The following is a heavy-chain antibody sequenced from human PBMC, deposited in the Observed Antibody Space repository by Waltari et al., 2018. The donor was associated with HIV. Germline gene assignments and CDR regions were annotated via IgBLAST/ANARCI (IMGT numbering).Heavy chain of an antibody. CDR1: GYIFTNFG. J-gene: IGHJ5*02. CDR3: AKSTYYYDNSDRWFDP. CDR2: ASTHNENK. Sequence: VQLLQSGAEVTEPGASVRVSCIVSGYIFTNFGISWVRQPPGQRLEWMGCASTHNENKKNAPRLTGRSTLTADTSTNTAYMELRSLKSDDTAMYYCAKSTYYYDNSDRWFDPWGQGTLVTVSS. V-gene: IGHV1-18*01. D-gene: IGHD3-22*01.